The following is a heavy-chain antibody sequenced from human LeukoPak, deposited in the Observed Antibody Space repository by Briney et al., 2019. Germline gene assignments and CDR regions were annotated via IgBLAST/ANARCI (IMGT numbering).Heavy chain of an antibody. CDR2: IKSKTDGGTT. J-gene: IGHJ6*03. CDR3: TTDNYYDSSGYYYYMDV. Sequence: GGSLRLSCAASGFTFSNAWMSWVRRAPGKGLEWVGRIKSKTDGGTTDYAAPVKGRFTISRDDSKNTLYLQMNSLKTEDTAVYYCTTDNYYDSSGYYYYMDVWGKGTTVTVSS. V-gene: IGHV3-15*01. CDR1: GFTFSNAW. D-gene: IGHD3-22*01.